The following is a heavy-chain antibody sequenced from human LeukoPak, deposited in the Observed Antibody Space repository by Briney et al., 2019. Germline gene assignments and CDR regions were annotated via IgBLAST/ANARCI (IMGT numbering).Heavy chain of an antibody. Sequence: PGGSLKLSCAASGFSFSDSPMHWVRQASGKGLEWVGRVRDRANSYATGYAASVEGRFTISRDDSENTAYLQMNGLIIEDTAVYYCTRQRPQTGTFDYWGQGVLVTVSS. CDR3: TRQRPQTGTFDY. V-gene: IGHV3-73*01. J-gene: IGHJ4*02. CDR1: GFSFSDSP. CDR2: VRDRANSYAT. D-gene: IGHD3-9*01.